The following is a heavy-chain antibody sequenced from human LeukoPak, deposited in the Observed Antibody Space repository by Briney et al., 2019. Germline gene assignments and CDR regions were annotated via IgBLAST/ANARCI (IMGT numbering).Heavy chain of an antibody. CDR2: ISYDGSNK. D-gene: IGHD5-18*01. Sequence: GGSLRLSCAASGFTFSSYAMHWVRQAPGKGLEWVAVISYDGSNKYYADSVKGRFTISRDNSKNTLYLQMNSLGAEDTAVYYCARDIQLWSMVYYYGMDVWGQGTTVTVSS. V-gene: IGHV3-30-3*01. CDR3: ARDIQLWSMVYYYGMDV. J-gene: IGHJ6*02. CDR1: GFTFSSYA.